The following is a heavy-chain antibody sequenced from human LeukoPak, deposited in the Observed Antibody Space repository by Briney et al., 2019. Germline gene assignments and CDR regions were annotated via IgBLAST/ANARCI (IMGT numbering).Heavy chain of an antibody. Sequence: PSETLSLTCSVSGGSISSYYWSWIRQPPGKGLEWIRNIHYSGRTNYNPSVKSRVIISADTSKNQFSLKLTSVTAADTAVYYCAREGSDYYMDVWGKGTTVTVSS. J-gene: IGHJ6*03. CDR1: GGSISSYY. V-gene: IGHV4-59*01. CDR2: IHYSGRT. CDR3: AREGSDYYMDV.